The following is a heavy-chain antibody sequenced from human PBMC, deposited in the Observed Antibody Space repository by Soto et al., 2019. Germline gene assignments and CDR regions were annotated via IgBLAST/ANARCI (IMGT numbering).Heavy chain of an antibody. CDR3: VAGPDRAKSAY. Sequence: QVQLQESGPGLVKPSETLSLTCTVSGGSINDYYWSWTRQPPGKGIEWIAYGLRPDHTGYNPSLTNRATISPDTSKTQFSPRLISVTAPDTAAYYCVAGPDRAKSAYWGQGTLVTVSS. CDR1: GGSINDYY. V-gene: IGHV4-59*01. J-gene: IGHJ4*01. CDR2: GLRPDHT.